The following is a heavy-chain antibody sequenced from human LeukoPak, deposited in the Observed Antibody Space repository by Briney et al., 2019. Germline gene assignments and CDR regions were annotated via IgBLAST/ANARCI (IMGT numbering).Heavy chain of an antibody. CDR2: ISFSGNT. Sequence: PGGSLRLSCAASGFTFSSYWMSWIRQPPGKGLEWIGYISFSGNTSYNPSLKSRLTISADTSKSQFSLRLNSVTAADTAVYYCATDGMVRGPDAWFDSWGQGTLVTVSS. D-gene: IGHD3-10*01. CDR1: GFTFSSYW. J-gene: IGHJ5*01. V-gene: IGHV4-59*12. CDR3: ATDGMVRGPDAWFDS.